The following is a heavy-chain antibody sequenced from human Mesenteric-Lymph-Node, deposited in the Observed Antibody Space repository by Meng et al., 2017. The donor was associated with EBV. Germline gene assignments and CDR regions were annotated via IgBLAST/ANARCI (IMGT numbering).Heavy chain of an antibody. D-gene: IGHD3-10*01. CDR2: INHRRDT. J-gene: IGHJ4*02. Sequence: QLQLLPWAAGLWKPSGTLSRTCADSGGSCSGFDWSWIRQTPGKGLEWIGKINHRRDTNYHPSLKSRVTRPLDASKNQFSLKLTSVTAADTAVYYCGGGYISGVPDFDYWGQGTLVTVSS. CDR3: GGGYISGVPDFDY. CDR1: GGSCSGFD. V-gene: IGHV4-34*01.